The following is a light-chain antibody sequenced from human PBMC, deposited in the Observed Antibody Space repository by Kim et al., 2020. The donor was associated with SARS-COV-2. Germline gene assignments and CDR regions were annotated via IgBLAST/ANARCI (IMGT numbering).Light chain of an antibody. CDR2: WSS. J-gene: IGKJ2*01. CDR3: QQYSGSPPYT. V-gene: IGKV4-1*01. Sequence: ATINCKSSQSVLKRSNNKNYLAWYQQKPRQPPKLLIYWSSTRESGVPERFSGSGSGTDFTLTISSLQAEDVAVYYCQQYSGSPPYTFGQGTKLEI. CDR1: QSVLKRSNNKNY.